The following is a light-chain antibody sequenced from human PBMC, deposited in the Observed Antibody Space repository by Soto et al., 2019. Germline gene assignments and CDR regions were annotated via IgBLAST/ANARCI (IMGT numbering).Light chain of an antibody. CDR2: EVT. V-gene: IGLV2-14*01. Sequence: DIGSYNRVSWYQQHPGKAPKLIIYEVTDRPSGVSNRFSGSKSGNPASLTISGLQAEDEAEYYCSSYTNINTRACVFGTGTKVTVL. CDR1: DIGSYNR. CDR3: SSYTNINTRACV. J-gene: IGLJ1*01.